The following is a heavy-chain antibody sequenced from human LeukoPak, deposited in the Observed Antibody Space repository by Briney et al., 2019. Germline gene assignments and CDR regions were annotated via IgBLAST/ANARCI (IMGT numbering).Heavy chain of an antibody. V-gene: IGHV1-46*01. Sequence: RASVKVSCKASGYTFTSYYMHWVRQAPGQGLEWMGIINPSGGSTSYAQKFQGRVTMTRDTSTSTVYMELSSLRSEDTAVYYCARDKGLRYFDWLLGWERQTDAFDIWGQGTMVTVSS. CDR2: INPSGGST. J-gene: IGHJ3*02. CDR1: GYTFTSYY. D-gene: IGHD3-9*01. CDR3: ARDKGLRYFDWLLGWERQTDAFDI.